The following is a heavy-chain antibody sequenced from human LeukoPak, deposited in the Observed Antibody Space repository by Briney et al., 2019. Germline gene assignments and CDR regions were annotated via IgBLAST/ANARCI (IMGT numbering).Heavy chain of an antibody. CDR1: GFTFSSYG. J-gene: IGHJ6*03. V-gene: IGHV3-30*02. CDR3: VKELYMDV. CDR2: IRYDGSNK. Sequence: GGSLRLSCAASGFTFSSYGMHWVRQAPGKGLEWVAFIRYDGSNKYYADSVEGRFTTSRDNSKNTLYLQMNSLRAEDTAVYYCVKELYMDVWGKGTTVTVSS.